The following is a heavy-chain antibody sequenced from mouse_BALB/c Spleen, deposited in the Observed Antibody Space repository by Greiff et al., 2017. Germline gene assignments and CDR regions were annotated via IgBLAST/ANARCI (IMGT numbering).Heavy chain of an antibody. CDR3: ARSYYGSSLTWFAY. V-gene: IGHV3-8*02. D-gene: IGHD1-1*01. CDR2: ISYSGST. Sequence: EVKLVESGPSLVKPSQTLSLTCSVTGDSITSGYWNWIRKFPGNKLEYMGYISYSGSTYYNPSLKSRISITRDTSKNQYYLQLNSVTTEDTATYYCARSYYGSSLTWFAYWGQGTLVTVSA. CDR1: GDSITSGY. J-gene: IGHJ3*01.